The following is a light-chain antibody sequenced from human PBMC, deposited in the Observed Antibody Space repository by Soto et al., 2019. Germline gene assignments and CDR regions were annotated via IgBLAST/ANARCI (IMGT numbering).Light chain of an antibody. CDR1: SSNIGSNT. J-gene: IGLJ3*02. Sequence: QSVLTQAPSASGTPGQSVTISCSGSSSNIGSNTVSWYQQVPGTAPKLLIYSNDQRPSGVPDRFSGSKSGTSASLAIGGLQSEDEADYYCAPWDDSLNGWVFGGGTKVTVL. CDR3: APWDDSLNGWV. V-gene: IGLV1-44*01. CDR2: SND.